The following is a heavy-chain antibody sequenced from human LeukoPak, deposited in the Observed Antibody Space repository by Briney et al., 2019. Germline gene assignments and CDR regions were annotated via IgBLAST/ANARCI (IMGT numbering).Heavy chain of an antibody. D-gene: IGHD6-13*01. CDR1: GFTFSSYE. V-gene: IGHV3-48*01. CDR2: ISSSSSPI. CDR3: VRELSGILGFDY. Sequence: PGGSLRLSCAASGFTFSSYEMNWVRQAPGKGLEWVSSISSSSSPIYDSDSVKGRFTVSRDNAKNSLYLEMNSLRAEDTAVYYCVRELSGILGFDYWGQGTLVTVSS. J-gene: IGHJ4*02.